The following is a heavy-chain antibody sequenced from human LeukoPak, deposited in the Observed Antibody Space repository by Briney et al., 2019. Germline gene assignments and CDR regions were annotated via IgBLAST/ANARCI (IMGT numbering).Heavy chain of an antibody. CDR2: IYTSGST. J-gene: IGHJ5*02. CDR1: GGSISSGSYY. D-gene: IGHD3-10*01. Sequence: SQTLSLTCTVSGGSISSGSYYWSWIRQPAGKGLEWIGRIYTSGSTNYNPSLKSRVTISVDTSKNQFSLKLSSVTAADTAVYYCARAAKVDVVRGVKGFGEPLTFPPINWFDPWGQGTLVTVSS. V-gene: IGHV4-61*02. CDR3: ARAAKVDVVRGVKGFGEPLTFPPINWFDP.